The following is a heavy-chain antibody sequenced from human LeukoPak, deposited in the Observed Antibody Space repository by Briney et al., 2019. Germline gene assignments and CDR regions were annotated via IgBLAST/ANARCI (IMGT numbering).Heavy chain of an antibody. J-gene: IGHJ6*02. D-gene: IGHD3-10*01. V-gene: IGHV3-30-3*01. Sequence: GGSLRLSCADSGFTFSSYAMYWVRQAPGKGLEWVAVISYDGSNKYYADSVKGRFTISRDNSKNTLYLQLNSLRAEDTAVYYCARDVRVRGVNTNDYYYYYGMDVWGQGTTVTVSS. CDR1: GFTFSSYA. CDR2: ISYDGSNK. CDR3: ARDVRVRGVNTNDYYYYYGMDV.